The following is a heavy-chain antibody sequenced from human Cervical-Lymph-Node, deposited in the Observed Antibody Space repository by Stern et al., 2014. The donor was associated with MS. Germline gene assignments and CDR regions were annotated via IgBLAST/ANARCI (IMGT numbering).Heavy chain of an antibody. V-gene: IGHV4-4*02. D-gene: IGHD1-1*01. Sequence: EQLVESGPGLVKPSGTLSLTCAVSGGSISSSNWGSWVRQPPGKGLEWIGEIYHSGSTNYNPSLKSRVPISVDKSKNQFSLKLGSVTAADTAVYYCARAQTTSWFDPWGQGTLVTVSS. J-gene: IGHJ5*02. CDR2: IYHSGST. CDR1: GGSISSSNW. CDR3: ARAQTTSWFDP.